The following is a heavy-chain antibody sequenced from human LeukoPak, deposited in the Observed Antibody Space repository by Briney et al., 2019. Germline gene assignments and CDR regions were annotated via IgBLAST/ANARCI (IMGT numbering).Heavy chain of an antibody. Sequence: PSETLSLTCTVSGGSITSFHWSWIRQPPGKGLEWIAYISNSGSTYYRPSLKSRVSISVDTSKNQFSLKLSSVTAADTAVYYCARVVVVAARGWGQGTLVTVSS. CDR3: ARVVVVAARG. D-gene: IGHD2-15*01. V-gene: IGHV4-59*12. CDR2: ISNSGST. J-gene: IGHJ4*02. CDR1: GGSITSFH.